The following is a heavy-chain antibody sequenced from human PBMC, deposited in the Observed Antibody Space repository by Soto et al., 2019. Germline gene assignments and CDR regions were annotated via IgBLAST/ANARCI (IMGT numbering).Heavy chain of an antibody. D-gene: IGHD3-3*01. V-gene: IGHV3-30*18. CDR2: ISYDGSNK. Sequence: QVQLVESGGGVVQPGRSLRLSCAASGFTFSSYGMHWVRQAPGKGLEWVAVISYDGSNKYYADSVKGRFTISRDNSKNTLYLQMNGLRAEDTAVYYCAKDANSLRFLEWLLEGQTPDYWGQGTLVTVSS. CDR3: AKDANSLRFLEWLLEGQTPDY. CDR1: GFTFSSYG. J-gene: IGHJ4*02.